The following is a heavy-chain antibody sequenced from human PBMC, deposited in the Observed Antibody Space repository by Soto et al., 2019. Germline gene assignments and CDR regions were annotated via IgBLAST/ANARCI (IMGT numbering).Heavy chain of an antibody. V-gene: IGHV3-33*01. D-gene: IGHD3-10*01. CDR1: GFTFSSYG. CDR2: IWYDGSNK. J-gene: IGHJ4*02. Sequence: QVQLVESGGGVVQPGRSLRLSCAASGFTFSSYGMHWVRQAPCKGLEWVAVIWYDGSNKYYADSGKGRFTISKDNSKNTLYLQMNSRRAEDTAVDYCARSRMVRGVIPDYWGQGTLVTVSS. CDR3: ARSRMVRGVIPDY.